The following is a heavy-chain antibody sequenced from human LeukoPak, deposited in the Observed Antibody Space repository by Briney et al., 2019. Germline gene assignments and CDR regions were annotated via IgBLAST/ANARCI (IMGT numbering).Heavy chain of an antibody. V-gene: IGHV1-2*06. Sequence: ASVKVSCKASGHTFTGYYMHWVRQAPGQGLEWMGRINPNSGGTNYAQKFQGRVTMTRDTSISTAYMELSRLRSDDTAVYYCARAPYSGRGFDPWGQGTLVTVSS. CDR2: INPNSGGT. J-gene: IGHJ5*02. CDR1: GHTFTGYY. CDR3: ARAPYSGRGFDP. D-gene: IGHD1-26*01.